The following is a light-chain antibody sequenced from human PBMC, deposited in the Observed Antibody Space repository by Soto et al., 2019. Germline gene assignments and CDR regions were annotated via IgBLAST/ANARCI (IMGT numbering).Light chain of an antibody. V-gene: IGKV3-11*01. CDR3: QQRSNWPIT. CDR2: DAS. CDR1: QSVSSY. Sequence: EIVLTQSPATLSLSPGERATLSCRASQSVSSYLAWYQQKPGQAPRLLIYDASNRATGIPDRFSGGGSGTDYTLTISSLEPEDFAVYYCQQRSNWPITFGQGTRLEIK. J-gene: IGKJ5*01.